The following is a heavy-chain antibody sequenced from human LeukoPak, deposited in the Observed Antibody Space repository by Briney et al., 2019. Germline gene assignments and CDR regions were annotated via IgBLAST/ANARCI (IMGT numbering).Heavy chain of an antibody. J-gene: IGHJ3*02. Sequence: SETLSLTCTVSGGSISSGDYYWSWIRQPPGKGLEWIGYIYYSGSTYYNPSLKSRVTISVDTSKNHFSLKLSSVTAADTAVYYCASVHSHFGVVGAFDIWGQGTMVTVSS. D-gene: IGHD3-3*01. V-gene: IGHV4-30-4*08. CDR1: GGSISSGDYY. CDR3: ASVHSHFGVVGAFDI. CDR2: IYYSGST.